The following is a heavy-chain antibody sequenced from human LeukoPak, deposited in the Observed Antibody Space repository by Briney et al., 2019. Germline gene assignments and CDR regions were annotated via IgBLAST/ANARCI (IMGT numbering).Heavy chain of an antibody. J-gene: IGHJ4*02. CDR3: ARQDTAMVSFDY. Sequence: SETLSLTCTVSGGSISSSSYYWGWLRQPPGKGLEWIVSIYYSGSTYYNPSLKSRVTISVDTSKNQFSLKLSSVTAADTAVYYCARQDTAMVSFDYRGQGTLVTVSS. CDR2: IYYSGST. D-gene: IGHD5-18*01. CDR1: GGSISSSSYY. V-gene: IGHV4-39*01.